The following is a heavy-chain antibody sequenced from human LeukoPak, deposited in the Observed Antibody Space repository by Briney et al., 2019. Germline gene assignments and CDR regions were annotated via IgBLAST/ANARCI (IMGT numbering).Heavy chain of an antibody. J-gene: IGHJ4*02. CDR3: AKHGRMATVDY. D-gene: IGHD5-24*01. CDR2: IKSKTDGGTT. V-gene: IGHV3-15*01. Sequence: GGSLRLSCAASGFTFSNARMSWVRQAPGKGLEWVGRIKSKTDGGTTDYAAPVKGRITISRDDSKNTLYLQMNSLQTEDTAVYYCAKHGRMATVDYWGQGTLVTVSS. CDR1: GFTFSNAR.